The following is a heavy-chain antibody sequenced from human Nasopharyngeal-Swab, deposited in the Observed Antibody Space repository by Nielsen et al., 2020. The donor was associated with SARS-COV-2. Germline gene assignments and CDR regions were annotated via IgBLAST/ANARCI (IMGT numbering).Heavy chain of an antibody. CDR3: AKVVAAHYYYGMDV. J-gene: IGHJ6*02. D-gene: IGHD2-15*01. CDR2: ISWNSGSI. Sequence: GLEWVSGISWNSGSIGYADSVKGRFTISRDNAKNSLYLQMNSLRAEDTALYYCAKVVAAHYYYGMDVWGQGTTVTVSS. V-gene: IGHV3-9*01.